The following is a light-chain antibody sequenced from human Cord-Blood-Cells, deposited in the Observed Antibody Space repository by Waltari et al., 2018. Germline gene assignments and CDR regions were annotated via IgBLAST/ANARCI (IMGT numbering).Light chain of an antibody. CDR2: LGS. Sequence: DIVMTQSPLSLPVTPGEPASISCRSSQSLLHSNGYNYLGWYLQKPGQSPQLLIYLGSNRASGVPDRFSGSGSGTDFTLKISRVEAEDVGVYYCMQVLQTPYTFGQGTKLEIK. CDR3: MQVLQTPYT. J-gene: IGKJ2*01. CDR1: QSLLHSNGYNY. V-gene: IGKV2-28*01.